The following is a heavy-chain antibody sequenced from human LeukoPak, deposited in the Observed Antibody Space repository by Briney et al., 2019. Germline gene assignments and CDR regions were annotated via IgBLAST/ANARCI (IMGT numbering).Heavy chain of an antibody. J-gene: IGHJ4*02. Sequence: GSLRLSCAASGFTFSSYAMSWIRQPPGKGLEWIGEINHSGSTNYNPSLKSRVTISVDTSKNQFSLKLSSVTAADTAVYYCARTGYSGYASRQWFDYWGQGTLVTVSS. CDR2: INHSGST. CDR3: ARTGYSGYASRQWFDY. V-gene: IGHV4-34*01. D-gene: IGHD5-12*01. CDR1: GFTFSSYA.